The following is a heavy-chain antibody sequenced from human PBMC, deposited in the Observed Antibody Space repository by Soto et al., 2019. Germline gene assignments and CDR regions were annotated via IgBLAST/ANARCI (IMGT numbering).Heavy chain of an antibody. Sequence: QVQVVQSKAEVKKPGASVKVSCKTSGYTFTDYDINWVRQAPGPGLEWMGWVSPDSGNAGYAQQFQGRVSMTSDTSTSTVYMELTSLRSEDTAVYFCEVTTGYWGQGTMVTVSS. CDR3: EVTTGY. CDR1: GYTFTDYD. D-gene: IGHD3-9*01. V-gene: IGHV1-8*01. CDR2: VSPDSGNA. J-gene: IGHJ4*02.